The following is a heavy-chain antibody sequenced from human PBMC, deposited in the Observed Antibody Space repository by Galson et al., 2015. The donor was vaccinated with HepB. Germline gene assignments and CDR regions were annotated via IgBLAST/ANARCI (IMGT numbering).Heavy chain of an antibody. CDR1: GGSFSGYY. V-gene: IGHV4-34*01. Sequence: ETLSLTCAVYGGSFSGYYWSWIRQPPGKGLEWIGEINHSGSTYYNPSLKSRVTISVDTSKNQFSLKLSSVTAADTAVYYCAGHICWQQLCYFDYWGQGTLVTVSS. CDR3: AGHICWQQLCYFDY. CDR2: INHSGST. J-gene: IGHJ4*02. D-gene: IGHD6-13*01.